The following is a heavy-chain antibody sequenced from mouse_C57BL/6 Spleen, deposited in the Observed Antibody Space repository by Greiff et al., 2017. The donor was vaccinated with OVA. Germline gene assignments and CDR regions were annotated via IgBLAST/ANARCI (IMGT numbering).Heavy chain of an antibody. V-gene: IGHV5-6*01. Sequence: EVQLVASGGDLVKPGGSLKLSCAASGFTFSSYGMSWVRQTPDKRLEWVATISSGGSYTYYPDSVKGRFTISRDNAKNTLYLQMSSLKSEDTAMYYCARLVYYGYYYFDYWGQGTTLTVSS. CDR1: GFTFSSYG. D-gene: IGHD2-3*01. J-gene: IGHJ2*01. CDR2: ISSGGSYT. CDR3: ARLVYYGYYYFDY.